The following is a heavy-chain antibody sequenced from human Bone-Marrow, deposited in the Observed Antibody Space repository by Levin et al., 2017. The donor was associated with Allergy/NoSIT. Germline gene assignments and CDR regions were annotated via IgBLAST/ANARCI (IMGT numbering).Heavy chain of an antibody. Sequence: GGSLRLSCAASGFAFSSYAMSWVRQAPGKGLEWVSLISGSGDRTFNAGAVKGRFSISRDNSKNTVYLQMNSLRAEDTALYYCAKVAGYGEETDYWGQGTLVTVSS. D-gene: IGHD4/OR15-4a*01. CDR1: GFAFSSYA. J-gene: IGHJ4*02. CDR2: ISGSGDRT. V-gene: IGHV3-23*01. CDR3: AKVAGYGEETDY.